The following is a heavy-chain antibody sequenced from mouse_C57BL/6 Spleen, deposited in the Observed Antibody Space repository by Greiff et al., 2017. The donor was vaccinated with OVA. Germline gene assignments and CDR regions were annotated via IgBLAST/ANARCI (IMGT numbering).Heavy chain of an antibody. V-gene: IGHV1-42*01. CDR3: ARSDYYGSSYAMDY. CDR2: INPSTGGT. D-gene: IGHD1-1*01. Sequence: EVQLQQSGPELVKPGASVKISCKASGYSLTGYYMNWVKQSPEKSLEWIGEINPSTGGTTYNQKFKAKATLTVDKSSSTAYMQLKSLTSEDSAVYYCARSDYYGSSYAMDYWGQGTSVTVSS. J-gene: IGHJ4*01. CDR1: GYSLTGYY.